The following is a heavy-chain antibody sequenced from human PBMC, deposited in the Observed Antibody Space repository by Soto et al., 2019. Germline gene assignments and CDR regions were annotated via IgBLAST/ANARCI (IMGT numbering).Heavy chain of an antibody. CDR1: GFSLNTRGVG. D-gene: IGHD5-18*01. J-gene: IGHJ4*02. CDR2: IYCDDDE. CDR3: AHRPRGYSYHFDY. Sequence: QITLKESGPTLVKPTQTLTLTCTFSGFSLNTRGVGVGLIRQPPGKALEWLALIYCDDDEGYSPSLRSRLTISKDTSKNQVVLTMTNLAPVDSATYYCAHRPRGYSYHFDYWGQGTLVTVSS. V-gene: IGHV2-5*02.